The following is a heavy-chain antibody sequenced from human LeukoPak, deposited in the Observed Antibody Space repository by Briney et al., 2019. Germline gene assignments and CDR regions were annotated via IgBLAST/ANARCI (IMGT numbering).Heavy chain of an antibody. V-gene: IGHV3-7*01. J-gene: IGHJ4*01. Sequence: GGSLRLSCAVSGFTFTDYWMNWVRQAPGKGLEWVASISQDEGEKSYVDSVKGRFTISRDNTKSSLYLQINSLRAEDTAVYYCARDGTAAGLYFDLWGQGTLVTVSS. CDR3: ARDGTAAGLYFDL. CDR1: GFTFTDYW. D-gene: IGHD6-13*01. CDR2: ISQDEGEK.